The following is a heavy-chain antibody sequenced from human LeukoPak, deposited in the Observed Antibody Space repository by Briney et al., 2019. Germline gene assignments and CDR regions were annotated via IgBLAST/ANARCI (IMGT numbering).Heavy chain of an antibody. J-gene: IGHJ4*02. CDR2: ISGSGGST. V-gene: IGHV3-23*01. CDR3: AKPIAVAGDTYYFDY. CDR1: GFTFSSYA. Sequence: TGGSLRLSCAASGFTFSSYAMSWVRPAPGKGLEWVSAISGSGGSTYYADSVKGRFTISRDNSKNTLYLQMNSLRAEDTAVYYRAKPIAVAGDTYYFDYWGQGTLVTVSS. D-gene: IGHD6-19*01.